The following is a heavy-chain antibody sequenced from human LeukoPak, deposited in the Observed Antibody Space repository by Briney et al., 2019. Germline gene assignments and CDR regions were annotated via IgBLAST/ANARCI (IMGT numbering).Heavy chain of an antibody. CDR2: ISGSGGST. CDR1: GFTFSSYA. J-gene: IGHJ4*02. V-gene: IGHV3-23*01. Sequence: SGGSLRLSCAASGFTFSSYAMSCVRQAPGKGLEWVSAISGSGGSTYYADSVKGRFTISRDNSKNTLYLQMNSLRAEDTAVYYCAKVPDYDILTGSFDYWGQGTLVTVSS. D-gene: IGHD3-9*01. CDR3: AKVPDYDILTGSFDY.